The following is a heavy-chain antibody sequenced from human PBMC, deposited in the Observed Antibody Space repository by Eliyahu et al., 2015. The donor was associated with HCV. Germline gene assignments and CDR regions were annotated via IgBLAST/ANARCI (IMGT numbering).Heavy chain of an antibody. CDR2: VSYDGSNK. J-gene: IGHJ6*02. D-gene: IGHD6-13*01. Sequence: QVQLVESGGGVVQPGRSLRLSCAAXGFTFSGHGRHWVRQAPGKGXGGVAVVSYDGSNKYYADSVKGRFTISRDNSKNTLYLQMNSLRAEDTAVYYCAKDRGIAAAPYYYYGMDVWGQGTTVTVSS. CDR1: GFTFSGHG. V-gene: IGHV3-30*18. CDR3: AKDRGIAAAPYYYYGMDV.